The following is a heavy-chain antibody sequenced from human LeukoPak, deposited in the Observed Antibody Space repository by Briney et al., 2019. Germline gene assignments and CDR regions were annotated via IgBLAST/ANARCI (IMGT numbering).Heavy chain of an antibody. D-gene: IGHD6-13*01. Sequence: SETLSLTCTVSGVSISSSSYYWGWIRQPPGKGLEWIGSIYYSGSTYYNPSLKSRVTISVDTSKNQFSLKLSSVTAADTAVYYCARRQQLVRDAFDIWGQGTMVTVSS. V-gene: IGHV4-39*01. J-gene: IGHJ3*02. CDR3: ARRQQLVRDAFDI. CDR1: GVSISSSSYY. CDR2: IYYSGST.